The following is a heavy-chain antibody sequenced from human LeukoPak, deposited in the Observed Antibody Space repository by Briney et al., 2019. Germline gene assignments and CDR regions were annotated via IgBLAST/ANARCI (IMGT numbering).Heavy chain of an antibody. J-gene: IGHJ3*01. CDR1: GFTVSNDY. CDR3: ATSRLRLGEARV. V-gene: IGHV3-53*05. CDR2: IYSGDKK. Sequence: GGSPRLSCAASGFTVSNDYMSWVRQAPGKGLEWVSVIYSGDKKYYADSVKGRFTISRGNAKNSLYLQMNSLRAEDTALYYCATSRLRLGEARVWGQGTMVTVSS. D-gene: IGHD3-16*01.